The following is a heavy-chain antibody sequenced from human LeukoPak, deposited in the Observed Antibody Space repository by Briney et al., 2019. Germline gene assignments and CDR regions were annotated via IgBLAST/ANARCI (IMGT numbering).Heavy chain of an antibody. CDR3: AREVGPGGWYFDL. V-gene: IGHV3-21*01. CDR2: ISGESSYI. CDR1: GFSFSGYG. Sequence: GGSLRLSCAASGFSFSGYGMHWVRQAPGKGLEWGSSISGESSYIYYADSLKGRFTISRDNAKNSLYLQMDSLTVEDTAVYYCAREVGPGGWYFDLWGRGTLVTVSS. J-gene: IGHJ2*01. D-gene: IGHD1-14*01.